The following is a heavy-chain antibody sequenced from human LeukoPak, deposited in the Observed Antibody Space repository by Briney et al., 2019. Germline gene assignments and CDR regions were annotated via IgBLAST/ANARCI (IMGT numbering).Heavy chain of an antibody. V-gene: IGHV3-30-3*01. Sequence: TGGSLRLSCAASGFTFSSYAIHWVRQAPGKGLEWVAVIAYDGGNKYYADSVKGRFTISRDNSKNTLFLQMNSLRAEDTAVYYCARHSSPWYYYDRSGSNGFDPWGQGTLVTVSS. CDR3: ARHSSPWYYYDRSGSNGFDP. J-gene: IGHJ5*02. CDR2: IAYDGGNK. D-gene: IGHD3-22*01. CDR1: GFTFSSYA.